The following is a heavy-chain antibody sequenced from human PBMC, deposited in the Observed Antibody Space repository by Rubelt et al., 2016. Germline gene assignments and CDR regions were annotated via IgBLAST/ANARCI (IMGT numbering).Heavy chain of an antibody. J-gene: IGHJ4*02. D-gene: IGHD7-27*01. Sequence: VQLVESGGGVVQPGRSLRLSCAASGFTFSSYAMHRVRQAPGKGLEWVSYITSNSSTIYYADSVKGRFTISRDNAKNSLYLQMNSLRAEDTAVYYCARVTGVYFDYWGLGTLVTVSS. CDR2: ITSNSSTI. CDR1: GFTFSSYA. V-gene: IGHV3-48*04. CDR3: ARVTGVYFDY.